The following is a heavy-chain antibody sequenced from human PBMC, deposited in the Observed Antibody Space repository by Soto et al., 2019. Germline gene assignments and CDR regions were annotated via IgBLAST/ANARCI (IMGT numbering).Heavy chain of an antibody. J-gene: IGHJ4*02. Sequence: QVQLVQSGAEVKKRGASVKVSCKASGYTFTSYDINWVRQATGQGLEWMGWVNANNGHTGYVQKFQGIVTMTRNTSISTAYIELDSLRSEDTAVYYCVRLFYYGSGSWVEWGQGTLVTVSS. D-gene: IGHD3-10*01. V-gene: IGHV1-8*01. CDR2: VNANNGHT. CDR3: VRLFYYGSGSWVE. CDR1: GYTFTSYD.